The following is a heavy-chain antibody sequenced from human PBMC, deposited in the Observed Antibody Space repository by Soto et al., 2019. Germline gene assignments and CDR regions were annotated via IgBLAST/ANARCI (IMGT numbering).Heavy chain of an antibody. CDR1: GFTFSSYN. Sequence: EVQLVESGGGLVQPGGSLRLSCAASGFTFSSYNMNWVRQAPGKGLEWVSYVSTSGYTIYYADSVKGRFTISRDNAKNSXCLQMNSLRDEDTAVYYCAREKTTYYDFWSGPWFDPWGQGTLVTVSS. D-gene: IGHD3-3*01. CDR3: AREKTTYYDFWSGPWFDP. J-gene: IGHJ5*02. CDR2: VSTSGYTI. V-gene: IGHV3-48*02.